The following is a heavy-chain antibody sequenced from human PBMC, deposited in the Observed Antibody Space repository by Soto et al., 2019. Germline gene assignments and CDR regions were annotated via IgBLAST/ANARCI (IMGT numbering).Heavy chain of an antibody. Sequence: PSETLSLTCAVYGGSFSGYYWSWIRQPPGKGLEWIGEINHSGSTNYNPSLKSRVTISVDTSKNQFSLKLSSVTAADTAVYYCARKRYGDYGQDFDYWGQGTLVTVSS. CDR2: INHSGST. CDR1: GGSFSGYY. CDR3: ARKRYGDYGQDFDY. V-gene: IGHV4-34*01. D-gene: IGHD4-17*01. J-gene: IGHJ4*02.